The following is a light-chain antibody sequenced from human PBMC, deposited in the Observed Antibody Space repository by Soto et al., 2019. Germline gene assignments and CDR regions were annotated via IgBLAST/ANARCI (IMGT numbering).Light chain of an antibody. Sequence: EIVLTQSPATLSVSPGERATLSCRASQSVSRDLAWYQQKPGQAPRLLIYGASTRAPSIPARFSGSGSGTDFTLTISSLQSEDFAVYYCQHYNSYSEAFGQGTKVELK. CDR3: QHYNSYSEA. J-gene: IGKJ1*01. V-gene: IGKV3-15*01. CDR1: QSVSRD. CDR2: GAS.